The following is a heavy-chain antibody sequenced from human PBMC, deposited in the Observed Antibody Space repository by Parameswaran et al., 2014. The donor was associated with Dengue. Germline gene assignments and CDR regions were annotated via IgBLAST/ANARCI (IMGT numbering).Heavy chain of an antibody. CDR3: VQTVGYLGGMDV. D-gene: IGHD4-23*01. Sequence: LPGSGPTLVKSTQTLTLTCTFSGFSLISSGVGVGWIRQPPGKALEWLALIYWDDDKRYSPSLKTRLTITKDTSKNQVVLTMTNMDPVDTATYYCVQTVGYLGGMDVWGQGTTVTVSS. J-gene: IGHJ6*02. CDR1: GFSLISSGVG. V-gene: IGHV2-5*02. CDR2: IYWDDDK.